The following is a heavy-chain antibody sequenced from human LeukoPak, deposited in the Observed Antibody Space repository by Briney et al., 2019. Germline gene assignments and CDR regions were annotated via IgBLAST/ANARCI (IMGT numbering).Heavy chain of an antibody. V-gene: IGHV4-4*02. Sequence: GSLRLSCATSGFTFRSYWMHWVRQAPGKGLEWIGEIYHSGSTNYNPSLKSRVTISVDTSKNQFSLKLSSVTAADTAVYYCATLGGLAAAGPDYAYWGQGTLVTVSS. CDR1: GFTFRSYW. CDR3: ATLGGLAAAGPDYAY. CDR2: IYHSGST. J-gene: IGHJ4*02. D-gene: IGHD6-13*01.